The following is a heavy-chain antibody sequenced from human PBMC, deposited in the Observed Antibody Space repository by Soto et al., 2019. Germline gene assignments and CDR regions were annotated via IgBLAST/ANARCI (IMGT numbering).Heavy chain of an antibody. CDR1: GYSISSSNW. D-gene: IGHD2-15*01. J-gene: IGHJ6*03. Sequence: SETLSLTCAVSGYSISSSNWWGWIRQPPGKGLEWIGYIYYSGSTYYNPSLKSRVTMSVDTSKNQFSLKLSSVTAVDTAVYYCARSRSPCSGGSCYSYGRVYYYYYMDVWGKGTTVTVSS. CDR3: ARSRSPCSGGSCYSYGRVYYYYYMDV. CDR2: IYYSGST. V-gene: IGHV4-28*01.